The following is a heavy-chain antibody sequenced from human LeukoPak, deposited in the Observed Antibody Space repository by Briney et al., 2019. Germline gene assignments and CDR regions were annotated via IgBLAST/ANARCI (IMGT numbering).Heavy chain of an antibody. CDR1: GGTFSSYA. J-gene: IGHJ6*03. CDR2: IIPIFGTA. CDR3: ARASSSYPYYYYYMDV. D-gene: IGHD6-6*01. Sequence: SVKVSCKASGGTFSSYAISWVRQAPGQGLEWMGEIIPIFGTANYAQKFQGRVTITTDESTSTAYMELSSLRSEDTAVYYCARASSSYPYYYYYMDVWGKGTTVTVSS. V-gene: IGHV1-69*05.